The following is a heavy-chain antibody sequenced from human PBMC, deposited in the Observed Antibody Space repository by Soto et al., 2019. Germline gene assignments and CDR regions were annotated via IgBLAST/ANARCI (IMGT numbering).Heavy chain of an antibody. J-gene: IGHJ6*02. D-gene: IGHD6-13*01. CDR2: INTNTGNP. CDR1: GYTFTSYA. Sequence: AXVKASCKASGYTFTSYAMNWVRQAPGQGLEWMGWINTNTGNPTYAQGFTGRFVFSLDTSVSTAYLQICSLKAEDTAVYYCARGTDSSSWYGYYYHYGMDVWGQGTTV. V-gene: IGHV7-4-1*01. CDR3: ARGTDSSSWYGYYYHYGMDV.